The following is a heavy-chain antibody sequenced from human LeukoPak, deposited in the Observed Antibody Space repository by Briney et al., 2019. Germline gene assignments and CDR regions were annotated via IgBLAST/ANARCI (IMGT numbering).Heavy chain of an antibody. CDR2: IKPSGGST. J-gene: IGHJ5*02. D-gene: IGHD6-13*01. V-gene: IGHV1-46*01. CDR3: ARLYSSSEAWFDP. Sequence: ASVKVSCKESGYTFTSYYMHWVRQAHGQGIEWMGIIKPSGGSTSYAQKFHGRVTMTRDTSTSTVYMELSSLRSEDTAVYYCARLYSSSEAWFDPWGQGTLVTVSS. CDR1: GYTFTSYY.